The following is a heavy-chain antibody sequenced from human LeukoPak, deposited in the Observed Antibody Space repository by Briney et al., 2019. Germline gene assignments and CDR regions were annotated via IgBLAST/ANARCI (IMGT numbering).Heavy chain of an antibody. J-gene: IGHJ6*03. Sequence: GASVKVSCKASGYTFTGYYMHWVRQAPGQGLEWMGWINPNSGGTNYAQKFQGRFTMTRDTSISTAYMELSRLRSDDTAVYYCARDGFYDSSGYDYYYYYYYMDVWGKGTTVTISS. D-gene: IGHD3-22*01. CDR3: ARDGFYDSSGYDYYYYYYYMDV. V-gene: IGHV1-2*02. CDR2: INPNSGGT. CDR1: GYTFTGYY.